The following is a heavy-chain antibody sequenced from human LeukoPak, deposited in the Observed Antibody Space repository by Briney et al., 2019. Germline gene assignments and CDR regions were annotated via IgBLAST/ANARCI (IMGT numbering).Heavy chain of an antibody. V-gene: IGHV4-34*01. Sequence: PSETLSLTXAVYGGSFSGYYWSWIRQPPGKGLEWIGEINHSGSTNYNPSLKSRVTISVDTSKNQFSLKLSSVTAADTAVYYCARGGATMIVVVIKAFDYWGPGTLVTVSS. J-gene: IGHJ4*02. CDR1: GGSFSGYY. CDR2: INHSGST. CDR3: ARGGATMIVVVIKAFDY. D-gene: IGHD3-22*01.